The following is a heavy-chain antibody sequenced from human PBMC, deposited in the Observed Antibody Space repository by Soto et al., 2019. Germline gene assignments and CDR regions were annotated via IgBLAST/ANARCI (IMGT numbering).Heavy chain of an antibody. CDR2: ISTYNGNT. D-gene: IGHD3-10*01. J-gene: IGHJ5*02. V-gene: IGHV1-18*01. Sequence: GSSVKVSCKTSGYTFTSYGISWVRQAPGQGLEWMGWISTYNGNTNFAQKLQGRVTMTTDTSTSTAYMELRSLRSDDTAVYYCARPISYGSGSRYNWFDPWGQGTLVTVSS. CDR3: ARPISYGSGSRYNWFDP. CDR1: GYTFTSYG.